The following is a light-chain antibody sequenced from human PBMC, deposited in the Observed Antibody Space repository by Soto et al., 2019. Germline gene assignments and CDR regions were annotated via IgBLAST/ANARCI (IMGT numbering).Light chain of an antibody. CDR2: GAS. V-gene: IGKV3-15*01. CDR1: QNVGRN. J-gene: IGKJ1*01. CDR3: QQYKNWPPWT. Sequence: ETLMTQSPATLSVSPGERATLSCRASQNVGRNVAWYQQKPGQAPRLLIYGASTRETGIPARFSASGSGTEFTFTISSLQSEDSAVYYCQQYKNWPPWTFGQGTKVEIK.